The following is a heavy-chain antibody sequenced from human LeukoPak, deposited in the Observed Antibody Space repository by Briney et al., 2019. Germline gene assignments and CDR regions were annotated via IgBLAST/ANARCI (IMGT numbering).Heavy chain of an antibody. CDR1: GSTFSGYA. J-gene: IGHJ4*02. CDR2: MSYDGSTK. CDR3: VLSSSGWLGAFDY. V-gene: IGHV3-30*04. Sequence: PGGSLRLSCAASGSTFSGYAVHWVRQPPGTGLEWVAVMSYDGSTKYYADSVKGRFTISTDNSKNTLYLRMNSLRAEDTAVYYCVLSSSGWLGAFDYWGQGTLVTVSS. D-gene: IGHD6-19*01.